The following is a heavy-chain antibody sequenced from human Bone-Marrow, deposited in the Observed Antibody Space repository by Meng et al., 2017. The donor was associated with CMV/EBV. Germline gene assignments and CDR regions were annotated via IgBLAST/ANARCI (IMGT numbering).Heavy chain of an antibody. V-gene: IGHV5-51*01. Sequence: GESLKISCKGSGYSFTSYWIGWVRQMPGKGLEWMGIIYPGDSDTRYSPSFQGQVTISADKSISTAYLQWSSLKASDTAMYYCARGAGIAAAGTYLPPLYWGQGTLVTVSS. J-gene: IGHJ4*02. CDR3: ARGAGIAAAGTYLPPLY. CDR1: GYSFTSYW. CDR2: IYPGDSDT. D-gene: IGHD6-13*01.